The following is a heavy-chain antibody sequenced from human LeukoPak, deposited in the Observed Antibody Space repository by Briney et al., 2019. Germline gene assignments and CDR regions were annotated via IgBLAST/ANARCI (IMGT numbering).Heavy chain of an antibody. Sequence: SETLSLTCTVSGGSTSSDYWSWIRQHPGKGLEWIGYIYYSGSTYYNPSLKSRVTISVDTSKNQFSLKLGSVTAADTAVYYCARSSIAAAANDYWGQGTLVTVSS. CDR3: ARSSIAAAANDY. CDR1: GGSTSSDY. D-gene: IGHD6-13*01. V-gene: IGHV4-59*06. CDR2: IYYSGST. J-gene: IGHJ4*02.